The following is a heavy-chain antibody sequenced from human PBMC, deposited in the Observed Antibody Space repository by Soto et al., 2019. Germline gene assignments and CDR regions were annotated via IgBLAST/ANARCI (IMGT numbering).Heavy chain of an antibody. V-gene: IGHV1-69*12. CDR2: IIPIFGTA. CDR3: AASNLGYCSGGSCYGRFDP. CDR1: GGTFSSYA. D-gene: IGHD2-15*01. J-gene: IGHJ5*02. Sequence: QVQLVQSGAEVKKPGSSVKVSCKASGGTFSSYAISWVRQAPGQGLEWMGGIIPIFGTANYAQKFQGRVTITEDESTSTAYMELSSLRSEDTAVYYCAASNLGYCSGGSCYGRFDPWGQGTLVTVSS.